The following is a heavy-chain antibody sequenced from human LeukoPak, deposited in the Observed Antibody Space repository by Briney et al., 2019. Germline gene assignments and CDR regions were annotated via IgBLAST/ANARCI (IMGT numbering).Heavy chain of an antibody. D-gene: IGHD3-10*01. CDR3: ARAVSVLWFGESRESWFDP. J-gene: IGHJ5*02. Sequence: GGSLRLSCAASGFSFSRYWMSWVRQVPRKGLEWVANIKQGGGEIYYVDSVKGRFTISRDNAKNSLYLQMNSLRAEDTAVYYCARAVSVLWFGESRESWFDPWGQGTLVTVSS. CDR2: IKQGGGEI. CDR1: GFSFSRYW. V-gene: IGHV3-7*03.